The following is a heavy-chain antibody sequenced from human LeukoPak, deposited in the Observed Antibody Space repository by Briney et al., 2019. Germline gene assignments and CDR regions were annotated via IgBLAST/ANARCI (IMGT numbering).Heavy chain of an antibody. CDR2: ISSGSSYI. V-gene: IGHV3-21*01. CDR3: ARSVLSRYCSGGSCYSLSDYYYGMDV. J-gene: IGHJ6*02. CDR1: GFTFSTYS. Sequence: PGGSLRLSCAASGFTFSTYSMNWVRQAPGKGLEWVSSISSGSSYIYYADSMKGRFTISRDNAKNSLYLQMNSLRAEDTAVYYCARSVLSRYCSGGSCYSLSDYYYGMDVWSQGTTVTVSS. D-gene: IGHD2-15*01.